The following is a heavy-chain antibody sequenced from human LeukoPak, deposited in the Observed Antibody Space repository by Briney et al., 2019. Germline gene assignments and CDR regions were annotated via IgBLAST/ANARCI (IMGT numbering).Heavy chain of an antibody. J-gene: IGHJ3*02. V-gene: IGHV3-11*04. Sequence: GGSLRLSCAASGFTFSDYYMSWLRQAPWKGLQWVSYISGSGSTIYYADSVKGRFTISRDNAKNSLYLQMNSLRAEDTAVYYCARVGIRDAFDIWGQGTMVTVSS. D-gene: IGHD3-10*01. CDR2: ISGSGSTI. CDR1: GFTFSDYY. CDR3: ARVGIRDAFDI.